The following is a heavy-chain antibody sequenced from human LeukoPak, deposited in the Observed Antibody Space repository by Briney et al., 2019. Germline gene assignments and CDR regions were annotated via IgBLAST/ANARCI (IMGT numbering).Heavy chain of an antibody. CDR2: IRSKANSYAT. Sequence: GGSLRLSCAASGFTFSGSTMHWVRQASGKGLEWVGRIRSKANSYATAYAASVKGRFTISRDDSKNTAYLQMTSLKTEDTAVYYCTRLGDGYNSGAFDIWGQGTMVTVSS. CDR1: GFTFSGST. D-gene: IGHD5-24*01. CDR3: TRLGDGYNSGAFDI. J-gene: IGHJ3*02. V-gene: IGHV3-73*01.